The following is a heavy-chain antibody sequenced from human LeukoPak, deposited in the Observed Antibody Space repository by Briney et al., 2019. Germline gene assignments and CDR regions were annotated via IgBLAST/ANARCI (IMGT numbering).Heavy chain of an antibody. CDR1: GYTFTGYY. Sequence: ASVKVSCKASGYTFTGYYMHWVRQAPGQGLEWMGIINPSGGSTSYAQKFQGRVTMTRDTSTSTVYMELSSLRSEDTAVYYCARAQAWDSSDPNWFDPWGQGTLVTVSS. J-gene: IGHJ5*02. CDR2: INPSGGST. V-gene: IGHV1-46*01. D-gene: IGHD6-19*01. CDR3: ARAQAWDSSDPNWFDP.